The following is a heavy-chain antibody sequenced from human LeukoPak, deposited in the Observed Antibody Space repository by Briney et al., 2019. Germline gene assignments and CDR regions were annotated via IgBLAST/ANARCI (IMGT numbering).Heavy chain of an antibody. J-gene: IGHJ4*01. D-gene: IGHD5-18*01. CDR2: IHYSGSTNH. CDR3: ARSPLYSSTTWIFDY. V-gene: IGHV4-61*05. CDR1: AGSISSNSYY. Sequence: SETLSLTCTVSAGSISSNSYYWGWIRQPPGKGLEWIGYIHYSGSTNHNYNPSLKSRVTISVDTSKNQFSLKLNSVAAADTAVYYCARSPLYSSTTWIFDYWGHGTLVTVSS.